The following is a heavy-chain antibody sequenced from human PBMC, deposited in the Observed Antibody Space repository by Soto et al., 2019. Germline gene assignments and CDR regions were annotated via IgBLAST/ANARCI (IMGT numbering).Heavy chain of an antibody. D-gene: IGHD6-25*01. J-gene: IGHJ2*01. CDR1: GFSFSTFG. V-gene: IGHV3-33*01. CDR3: ARGNGYGGFLYWYFNL. Sequence: PGESLKISCEASGFSFSTFGMHWVRQAPGKGLEWVAVIWSDGSKRDYGDSLKGRFAISRDNSKNTLYLQMDSLRAEDTAVYYCARGNGYGGFLYWYFNLWGRGTLVTVSS. CDR2: IWSDGSKR.